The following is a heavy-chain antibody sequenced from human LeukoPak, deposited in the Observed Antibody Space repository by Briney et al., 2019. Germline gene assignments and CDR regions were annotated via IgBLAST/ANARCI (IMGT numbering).Heavy chain of an antibody. D-gene: IGHD3-16*01. V-gene: IGHV3-53*01. CDR2: IYSGGST. J-gene: IGHJ4*02. CDR3: ARDLHPRLTGYFDY. CDR1: GFTVSSYY. Sequence: GGSLRLSCVASGFTVSSYYVSWVRQAPGKGLEWVSVIYSGGSTYYADSVEGRFTVSRDNPKNTLYLEMKSLRADDTAVYYCARDLHPRLTGYFDYWGQGTVVTVSS.